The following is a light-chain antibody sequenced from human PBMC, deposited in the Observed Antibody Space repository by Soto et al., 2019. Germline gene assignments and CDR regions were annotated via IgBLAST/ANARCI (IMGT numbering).Light chain of an antibody. V-gene: IGKV3-15*01. CDR1: QSVSSN. CDR3: QHYNNWPPWT. J-gene: IGKJ1*01. CDR2: GAY. Sequence: EIVMTQSPATLSVSPGERATLSCRASQSVSSNLAWYQQKPGQAPRLLIYGAYNKASGVPARFSGIGSGKKFTLTISSLQSEDFAVYYCQHYNNWPPWTFGQGTKV.